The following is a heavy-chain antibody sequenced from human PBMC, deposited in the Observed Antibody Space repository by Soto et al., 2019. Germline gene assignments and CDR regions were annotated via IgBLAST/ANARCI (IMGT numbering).Heavy chain of an antibody. J-gene: IGHJ3*02. CDR3: ASLVGYSYGYVPLNAFDI. D-gene: IGHD5-18*01. V-gene: IGHV5-10-1*01. CDR2: IDPSDSYT. Sequence: PGESLKISCKGSGYSFTSYWISWVRQMPGKGLEWMGRIDPSDSYTNYSPSFQGHVTISADKSISTAYLQWSSLKASDTAMYYRASLVGYSYGYVPLNAFDIWGQGTMVTVSS. CDR1: GYSFTSYW.